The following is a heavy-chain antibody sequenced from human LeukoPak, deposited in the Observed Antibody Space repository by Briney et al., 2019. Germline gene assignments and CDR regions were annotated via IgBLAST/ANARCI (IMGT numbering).Heavy chain of an antibody. CDR2: INHSGST. V-gene: IGHV4-34*01. CDR3: ATRRARSEGYYSHFDY. CDR1: GGSFSGYY. D-gene: IGHD3-22*01. Sequence: SETLSLTCAVYGGSFSGYYWSWIRQPPGKGLEWIGEINHSGSTNYNPSLKSRVTISVDTSKNQFSLKLSSVTAADTAVYYCATRRARSEGYYSHFDYWGQGTLVTDSS. J-gene: IGHJ4*02.